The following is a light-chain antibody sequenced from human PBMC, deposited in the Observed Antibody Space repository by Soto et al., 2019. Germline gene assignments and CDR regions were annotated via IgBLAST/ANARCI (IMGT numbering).Light chain of an antibody. V-gene: IGLV2-23*02. CDR3: CSYAGSSTSVV. Sequence: QSALTQPASVSGSPGQSITISCTGTSSDVGSYNLVSWYQQHPGKAPKLMIYEVSTRPSGVANRFAGSKSGNTASLTISGIQAEDEADYYCCSYAGSSTSVVFGGGTKLTVL. CDR2: EVS. J-gene: IGLJ2*01. CDR1: SSDVGSYNL.